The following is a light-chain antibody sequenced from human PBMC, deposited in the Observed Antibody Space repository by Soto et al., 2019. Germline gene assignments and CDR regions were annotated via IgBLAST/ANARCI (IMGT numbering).Light chain of an antibody. CDR3: QQRYNWPPT. CDR2: GAS. J-gene: IGKJ1*01. V-gene: IGKV3-11*01. CDR1: QSVSNN. Sequence: ETVMSQSLATLSVYPGERATPSCRTSQSVSNNLAWYQQKPGQAPRLLCFGASHRAPGIPARFSGSGSGTDFTLTINSLEPEDFALYYCQQRYNWPPTFGQGTKVDI.